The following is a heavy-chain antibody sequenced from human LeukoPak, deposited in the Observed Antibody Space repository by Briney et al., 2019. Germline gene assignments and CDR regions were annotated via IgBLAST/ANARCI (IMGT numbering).Heavy chain of an antibody. CDR3: ARKVALRGFDY. CDR2: ISSSGSTI. V-gene: IGHV3-48*03. CDR1: GFTYSSYE. Sequence: PGGSLRLYCAASGFTYSSYEMNWVRQAPGKGLEWVSYISSSGSTIYYADSVKVRFTISRDNAKNSLYLQMNSLRAEDTAVYYCARKVALRGFDYWGQGTLVTVSS. D-gene: IGHD4-17*01. J-gene: IGHJ4*02.